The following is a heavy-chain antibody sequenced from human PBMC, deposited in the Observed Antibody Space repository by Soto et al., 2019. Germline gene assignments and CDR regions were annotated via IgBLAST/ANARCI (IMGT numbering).Heavy chain of an antibody. CDR2: ISGSGGRI. V-gene: IGHV3-23*01. CDR3: AKDRCSGGSCDSWDS. D-gene: IGHD2-15*01. J-gene: IGHJ4*02. CDR1: GFTFNRYA. Sequence: EVQVLESGGGLVQPGGSLRLSCTASGFTFNRYAMSWVRQAPGKGLEWVLVISGSGGRIYYAESVKGRFTISRDNYKNMLYLQMNSLRVEDTAVYYCAKDRCSGGSCDSWDSWGQGTPVTVSS.